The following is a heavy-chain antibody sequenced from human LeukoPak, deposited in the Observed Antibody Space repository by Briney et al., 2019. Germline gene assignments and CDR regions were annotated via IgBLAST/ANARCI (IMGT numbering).Heavy chain of an antibody. CDR2: FDPEDGET. Sequence: ASVKVSCKVSGYTLTELSMHWVRQAPGKGLEWMGGFDPEDGETIYAQKFQGRVTMTEDTSTDTAYMELSSLRSEDTAVYYCATLSSVAGNFYFDYWGQGTLVTVSS. CDR1: GYTLTELS. D-gene: IGHD6-19*01. V-gene: IGHV1-24*01. CDR3: ATLSSVAGNFYFDY. J-gene: IGHJ4*02.